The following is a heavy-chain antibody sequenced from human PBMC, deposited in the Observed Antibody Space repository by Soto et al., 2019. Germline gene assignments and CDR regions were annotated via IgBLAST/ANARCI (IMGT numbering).Heavy chain of an antibody. CDR3: AKGKLRWCSGATCYPFDS. J-gene: IGHJ4*02. Sequence: PGGLLRLSCAASGFTFSSYAMTWVRQAPGKGLECVSVITASGDATAYADSVKGRFTMSRDNSKNTLFLQMNSLRVEDTAVYYCAKGKLRWCSGATCYPFDSWGQGTLVTVSS. V-gene: IGHV3-23*01. CDR2: ITASGDAT. D-gene: IGHD2-15*01. CDR1: GFTFSSYA.